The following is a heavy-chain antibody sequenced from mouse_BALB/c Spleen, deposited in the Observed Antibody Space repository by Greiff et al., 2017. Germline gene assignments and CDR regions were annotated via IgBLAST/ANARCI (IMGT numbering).Heavy chain of an antibody. J-gene: IGHJ4*01. Sequence: VQLQQSGAELARPGASVKISCKASGYAFTNYWLGWVKQRPGHGLEWIGDIYPGSGNTYYNEKFKGKATLTADKSSSTAYMQLSSLTSEDSAVYFCATHYDLYAMDYWGQGTSVTVSS. CDR1: GYAFTNYW. CDR3: ATHYDLYAMDY. CDR2: IYPGSGNT. D-gene: IGHD2-4*01. V-gene: IGHV1-63*01.